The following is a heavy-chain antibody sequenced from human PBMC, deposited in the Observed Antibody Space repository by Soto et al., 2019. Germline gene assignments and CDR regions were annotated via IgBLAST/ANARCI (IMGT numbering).Heavy chain of an antibody. J-gene: IGHJ6*02. D-gene: IGHD5-18*01. V-gene: IGHV3-23*01. CDR3: AKTGYSYGFYYGMDV. CDR1: GFTFSSYA. CDR2: ISGSGGST. Sequence: GGSLRLSCAASGFTFSSYAMSWVRQAPGKGLEWVSAISGSGGSTYYADSVKGRFTISRDNSKNTLYLQMNSLRAEDTAVYYCAKTGYSYGFYYGMDVWGQGTTVTVYS.